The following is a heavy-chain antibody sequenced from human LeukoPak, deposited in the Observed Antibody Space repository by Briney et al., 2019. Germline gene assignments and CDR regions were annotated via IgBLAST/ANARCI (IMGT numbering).Heavy chain of an antibody. D-gene: IGHD7-27*01. CDR3: ARAQLGIRIIDY. J-gene: IGHJ4*02. V-gene: IGHV4-59*08. Sequence: SETLSLTCTVSGGSISSYYWSWIRQPPGKGLEWIGYIYYSGSTNYNPSLKSRVTISVDTSKNQFSLKLSSVTAADTAVYYCARAQLGIRIIDYWGQGTLVTVSS. CDR1: GGSISSYY. CDR2: IYYSGST.